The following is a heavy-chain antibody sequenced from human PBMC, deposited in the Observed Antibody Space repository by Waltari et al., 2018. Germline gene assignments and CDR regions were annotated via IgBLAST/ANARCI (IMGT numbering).Heavy chain of an antibody. J-gene: IGHJ4*02. CDR3: ARDKYYDSSGGFDY. CDR1: GFTFSSYS. Sequence: QLVEYGGGLVKPGGSLRLSCVASGFTFSSYSMNWVRQAPGKGLEWVSSISTNPRYIYYADSVKGRFTISRDSAKNSLYLQMNSLRAEDTAVYYCARDKYYDSSGGFDYWGQGTLVTVSS. V-gene: IGHV3-21*01. CDR2: ISTNPRYI. D-gene: IGHD3-22*01.